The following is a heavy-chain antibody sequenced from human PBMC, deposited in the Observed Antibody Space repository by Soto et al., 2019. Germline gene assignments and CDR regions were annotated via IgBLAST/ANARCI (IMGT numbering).Heavy chain of an antibody. J-gene: IGHJ5*02. CDR3: VRRSDWFNL. Sequence: GESLKISCXGSGFDFLSYWIGWVRQMPGKGLEWMGIIFPRDSDTRYSPSSQGQVTISVDNSIATAYLQWSSLRASDTAMYYCVRRSDWFNLWGQGTLVTVSS. CDR1: GFDFLSYW. V-gene: IGHV5-51*01. CDR2: IFPRDSDT.